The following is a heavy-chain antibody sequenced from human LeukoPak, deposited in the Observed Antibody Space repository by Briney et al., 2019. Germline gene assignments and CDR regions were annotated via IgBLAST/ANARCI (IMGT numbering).Heavy chain of an antibody. Sequence: GSLRLSCAASGFTFSSYAMSWVRQAPGKGLEGVSAISGSGGSTYYADSVKGGFTISRDNSKNPLYLQMNSLRAEDTAVYYCARDRGGYSSSSRYFDYWGQGTLVTVSS. D-gene: IGHD6-6*01. CDR1: GFTFSSYA. CDR2: ISGSGGST. CDR3: ARDRGGYSSSSRYFDY. V-gene: IGHV3-23*01. J-gene: IGHJ4*02.